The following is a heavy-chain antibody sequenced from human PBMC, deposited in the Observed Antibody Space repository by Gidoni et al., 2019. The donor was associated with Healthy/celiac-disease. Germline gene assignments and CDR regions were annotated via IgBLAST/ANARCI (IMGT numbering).Heavy chain of an antibody. D-gene: IGHD1-1*01. CDR3: ASWDGEQRTTFDY. CDR1: GGSFSGYY. J-gene: IGHJ4*02. CDR2: INHSGST. Sequence: QGQLQRWGAGLLKPAETVALTCAVAGGSFSGYYWSWIRQLPGKGLEWIGEINHSGSTNYNPSLKTRVTISVDTSKNQFSLKLSSVTAADTAVYYCASWDGEQRTTFDYWGQGTLVTVSS. V-gene: IGHV4-34*01.